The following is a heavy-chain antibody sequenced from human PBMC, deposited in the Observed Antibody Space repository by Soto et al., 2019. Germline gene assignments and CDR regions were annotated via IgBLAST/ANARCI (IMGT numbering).Heavy chain of an antibody. CDR3: AREGGDYGSGSNGGFY. Sequence: QVQLQESGPGLVKPSQTLSLTCTVSGGSISSGGYYWSWIRQHPGKGLEWIGYIYYSGSTYYNPSLKSGVTISVDTCKNQFSLKLSSVTAADTAVYYCAREGGDYGSGSNGGFYWGQGTLVTVSS. CDR2: IYYSGST. V-gene: IGHV4-31*03. CDR1: GGSISSGGYY. J-gene: IGHJ4*02. D-gene: IGHD3-10*01.